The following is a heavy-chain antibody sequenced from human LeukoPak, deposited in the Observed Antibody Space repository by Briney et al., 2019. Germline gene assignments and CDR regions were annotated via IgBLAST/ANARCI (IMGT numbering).Heavy chain of an antibody. J-gene: IGHJ3*02. V-gene: IGHV1-2*02. CDR3: AAVKSEWLLPGGAFDI. CDR2: INPNSGGT. Sequence: GASVKVSCKASGYTFTGYYMHWVRQAPGQGLEWMGWINPNSGGTNYAQKFQGRVTMTRDTSISTAYMELSRLRSDDTAVYYCAAVKSEWLLPGGAFDIRGQGTMVTVSS. D-gene: IGHD3-22*01. CDR1: GYTFTGYY.